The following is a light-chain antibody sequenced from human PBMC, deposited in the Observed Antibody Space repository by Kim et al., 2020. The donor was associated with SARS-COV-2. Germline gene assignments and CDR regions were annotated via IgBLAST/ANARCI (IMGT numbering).Light chain of an antibody. CDR2: DVS. CDR1: SSDVGAYDY. V-gene: IGLV2-14*03. Sequence: QSITISCTGTSSDVGAYDYVSWFKQLPGKAPQLVIYDVSFRPSGISNRLSGSKSGNTASLTISGLQTEDEADYFCSSYTGTTTLYVFGTGTQLTVL. CDR3: SSYTGTTTLYV. J-gene: IGLJ1*01.